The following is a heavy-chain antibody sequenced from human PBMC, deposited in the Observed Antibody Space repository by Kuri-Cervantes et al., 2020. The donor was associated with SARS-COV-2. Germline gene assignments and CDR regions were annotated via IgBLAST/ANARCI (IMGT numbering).Heavy chain of an antibody. CDR3: ARDLGGPRFGGMDV. V-gene: IGHV3-13*01. Sequence: GGSLRLSCAASGFTFSSYDMHWVRQATGKGLEWVSDIGTAGDTYYPGSVKGRFTISRENAKNSLYLQMNSLRAGDTAVYYCARDLGGPRFGGMDVWGQGTTVTVSS. D-gene: IGHD3-16*01. J-gene: IGHJ6*02. CDR2: IGTAGDT. CDR1: GFTFSSYD.